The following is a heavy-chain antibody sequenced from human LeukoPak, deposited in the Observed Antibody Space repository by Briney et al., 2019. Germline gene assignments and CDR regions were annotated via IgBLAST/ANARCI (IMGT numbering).Heavy chain of an antibody. CDR2: TYYRSQWYS. Sequence: SQTLSLTCGISGDSVSSDNVVWHWIRQSPSRGLEWLGRTYYRSQWYSSYASSVKSRISINPDTSKNQFSLQLNSVTPEDTAVYYCARAESGYAHLFDPWGQGTLVTVSS. V-gene: IGHV6-1*01. CDR3: ARAESGYAHLFDP. J-gene: IGHJ5*02. CDR1: GDSVSSDNVV. D-gene: IGHD5-12*01.